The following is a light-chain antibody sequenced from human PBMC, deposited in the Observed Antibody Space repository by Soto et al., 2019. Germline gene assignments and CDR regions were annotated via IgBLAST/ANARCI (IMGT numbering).Light chain of an antibody. V-gene: IGLV2-14*01. CDR1: SSDVGGYKY. J-gene: IGLJ1*01. CDR3: SSYTSSSTYV. CDR2: DVS. Sequence: QSALTQPASVSGSPGQSITISCTGTSSDVGGYKYVSWYQQHQGKAPKLMIYDVSNRPSGISNRFSGSKSGNTASLTISVLQAEDDADYYCSSYTSSSTYVFGSGTKLTVL.